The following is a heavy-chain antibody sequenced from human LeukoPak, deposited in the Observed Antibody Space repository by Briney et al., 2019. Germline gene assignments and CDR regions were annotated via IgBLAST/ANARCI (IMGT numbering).Heavy chain of an antibody. CDR3: ARDRRRCSSTSCYFTRDGMDV. J-gene: IGHJ6*02. Sequence: PSETLSLTCTVSGGSISSGDYYWSWIRQPPGKGLEWIGYIYYSGSTYYNPSLKSRVTISVDTSKNQFSLKLSSVTAADTAVYYCARDRRRCSSTSCYFTRDGMDVWGQGTTVTVSS. CDR1: GGSISSGDYY. CDR2: IYYSGST. V-gene: IGHV4-30-4*01. D-gene: IGHD2-2*01.